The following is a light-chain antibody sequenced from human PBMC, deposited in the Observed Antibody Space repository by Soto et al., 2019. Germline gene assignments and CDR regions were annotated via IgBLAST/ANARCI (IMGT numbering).Light chain of an antibody. J-gene: IGKJ2*01. CDR3: HQNFITPST. CDR1: QGMSGY. V-gene: IGKV1-39*01. Sequence: DIQMTQSPSSLSASVGDRVTITCRASQGMSGYLNWYQQKPGKAPKLLIYATSTLQSGVPSRFSGSGSGTDFTLTISSLQPEDFATCLCHQNFITPSTFGQGTKVEIK. CDR2: ATS.